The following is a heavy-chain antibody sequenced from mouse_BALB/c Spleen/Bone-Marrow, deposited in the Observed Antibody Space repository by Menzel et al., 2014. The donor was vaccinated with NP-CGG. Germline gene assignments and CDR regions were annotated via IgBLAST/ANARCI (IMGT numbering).Heavy chain of an antibody. CDR2: INTNGGTT. J-gene: IGHJ3*01. V-gene: IGHV5-6-3*01. CDR1: GFTFSSYD. CDR3: ARNRYDWFAY. D-gene: IGHD2-14*01. Sequence: EVKLMESGGVLVQPGGSLKLSCAASGFTFSSYDMSWVRQTPDKRLELVATINTNGGTTYYPDSVKGRFTISRDNAESTLYLQMSSPKSADTAIYYCARNRYDWFAYWGQGTLVTVSA.